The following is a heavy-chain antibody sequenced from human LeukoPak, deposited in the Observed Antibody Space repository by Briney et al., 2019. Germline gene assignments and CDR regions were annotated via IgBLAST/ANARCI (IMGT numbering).Heavy chain of an antibody. CDR1: VGSISSISYY. CDR2: IYYSGTT. J-gene: IGHJ4*02. V-gene: IGHV4-39*01. D-gene: IGHD4-17*01. CDR3: ARRLTTVTKGYFDY. Sequence: SETLSLTCTVSVGSISSISYYWGSVRQPPGKGLGWIGSIYYSGTTYYNPSLKSRVTISVDTSKIQCSLKLSSVPAADTALYYCARRLTTVTKGYFDYWGEGTLVTVSS.